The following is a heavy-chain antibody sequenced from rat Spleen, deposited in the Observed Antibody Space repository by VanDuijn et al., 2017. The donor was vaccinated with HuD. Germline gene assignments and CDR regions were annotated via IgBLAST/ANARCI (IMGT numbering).Heavy chain of an antibody. CDR3: ARNDGTYYYRFAY. CDR1: GYSITSSYR. Sequence: EVQLQESGPGLVKPSQSLSLTCSVTGYSITSSYRWNWIRKFPGNKLEWMGYIDSVGSTNYNPSLKSRISITRDTSKNQFFLQVNSVTTEDTATYYCARNDGTYYYRFAYWGQGTLVTVSS. CDR2: IDSVGST. J-gene: IGHJ3*01. D-gene: IGHD1-12*02. V-gene: IGHV3-3*01.